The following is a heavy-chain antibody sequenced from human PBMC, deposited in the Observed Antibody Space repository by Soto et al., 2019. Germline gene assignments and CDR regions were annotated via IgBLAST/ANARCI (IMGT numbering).Heavy chain of an antibody. Sequence: LETLSLTCTVSGGSISSYYWSWIRQPPGKGLEWIGYIYNSGSTNYNPSLKSRVTISVDTSKNQFSLTLSSVTAADTAVYYCARTDSGSYGDHFDYWGQGALVTVSS. CDR1: GGSISSYY. CDR3: ARTDSGSYGDHFDY. D-gene: IGHD1-26*01. V-gene: IGHV4-59*01. CDR2: IYNSGST. J-gene: IGHJ4*02.